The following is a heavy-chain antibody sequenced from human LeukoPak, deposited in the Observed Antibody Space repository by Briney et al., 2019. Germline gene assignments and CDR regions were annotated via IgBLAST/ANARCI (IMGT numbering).Heavy chain of an antibody. Sequence: GGSLRLSCAASGFTFSSYSMNWVRQAPGQGLEWVSSITSSSSYIYYADSVKGRFTISRDNAKNSLYLQMNSLRAEDTAVYYCARGSSGSYYTLFDYWGQGTLVTVS. CDR1: GFTFSSYS. CDR3: ARGSSGSYYTLFDY. J-gene: IGHJ4*02. V-gene: IGHV3-21*01. D-gene: IGHD1-26*01. CDR2: ITSSSSYI.